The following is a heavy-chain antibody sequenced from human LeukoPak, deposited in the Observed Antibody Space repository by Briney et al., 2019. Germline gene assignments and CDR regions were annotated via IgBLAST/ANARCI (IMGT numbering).Heavy chain of an antibody. CDR3: ATRSGSTWRGYYYYYMDV. D-gene: IGHD3-10*01. CDR2: IYYSGST. CDR1: GGSISSSSYY. V-gene: IGHV4-61*05. Sequence: SETLSLTCTVSGGSISSSSYYWGWIRQPPGKGLEWIGYIYYSGSTNYNPSLKSRVTISVDTSKNQFSLKLSSVTAADTAVYYCATRSGSTWRGYYYYYMDVWGKGTTVTVSS. J-gene: IGHJ6*03.